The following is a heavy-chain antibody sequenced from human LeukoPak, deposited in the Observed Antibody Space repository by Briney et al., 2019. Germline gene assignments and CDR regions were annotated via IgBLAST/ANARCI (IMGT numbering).Heavy chain of an antibody. Sequence: ASVKVSCKASGYTFTGYYMHWVRQAPGQGLEWMGWISAYNGDTNYAQRFQGRVTMTTDTSTSTAYMELRSLRSDDTAVYYCARRDYSTVNWFDPWGQGTLVTVSS. CDR3: ARRDYSTVNWFDP. CDR2: ISAYNGDT. J-gene: IGHJ5*02. V-gene: IGHV1-18*04. CDR1: GYTFTGYY. D-gene: IGHD1-1*01.